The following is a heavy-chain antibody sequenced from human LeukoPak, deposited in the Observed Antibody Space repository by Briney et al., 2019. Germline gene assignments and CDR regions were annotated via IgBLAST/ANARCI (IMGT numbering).Heavy chain of an antibody. V-gene: IGHV3-21*01. CDR3: AREGIGSHGRYYFDY. J-gene: IGHJ4*02. Sequence: GGSLRLSCAATGFTFSSYSLNWVRQAPGKGLEWVSSISSTSIYIYYADSAKGRFTISRDNAKNSLYLQMNSLRAEDTAIYYCAREGIGSHGRYYFDYWGQGTLVTVSS. CDR1: GFTFSSYS. D-gene: IGHD1-26*01. CDR2: ISSTSIYI.